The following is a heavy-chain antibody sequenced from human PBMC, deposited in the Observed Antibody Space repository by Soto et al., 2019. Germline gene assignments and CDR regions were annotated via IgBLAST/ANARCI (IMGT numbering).Heavy chain of an antibody. CDR2: INPNSGGT. J-gene: IGHJ4*02. D-gene: IGHD6-19*01. Sequence: ASVKVSCKASGYTFTGYYMHWVRQAPGQGLEWMGWINPNSGGTNYAQKFQGRVTMTRDTSISTAYMELTRLRSDDTAVYYCAGSSSGYMAVGEDYWGQGTLVTVSS. CDR3: AGSSSGYMAVGEDY. V-gene: IGHV1-2*02. CDR1: GYTFTGYY.